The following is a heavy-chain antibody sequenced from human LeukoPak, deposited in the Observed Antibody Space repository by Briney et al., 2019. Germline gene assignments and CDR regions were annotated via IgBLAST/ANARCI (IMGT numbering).Heavy chain of an antibody. J-gene: IGHJ3*02. CDR1: GFTFSSYA. Sequence: GGSLRLSCAASGFTFSSYAMSWVRQAPGKGLEWVSAISGSGGSTYYADSVKGRFTISRDNSKNTLYLQMNSLRAEDTAVYYCAKGPIRERRGIDAFDIWGQGTMVTVSS. CDR2: ISGSGGST. V-gene: IGHV3-23*01. CDR3: AKGPIRERRGIDAFDI. D-gene: IGHD1-1*01.